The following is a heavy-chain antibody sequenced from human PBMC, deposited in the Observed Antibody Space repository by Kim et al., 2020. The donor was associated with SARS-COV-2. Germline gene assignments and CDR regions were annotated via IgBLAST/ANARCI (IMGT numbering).Heavy chain of an antibody. CDR1: GFTFDDYA. CDR3: AKVEGWRRTILKGAFDI. CDR2: ISWNSGSI. Sequence: GGSLRLFCAASGFTFDDYAMHWVRQAPGKGLEWVSGISWNSGSIGYADSVKGRFTISRDNAKNSLYLQMNSLRAEDTALYYCAKVEGWRRTILKGAFDIWGQGTMVTVSS. V-gene: IGHV3-9*01. D-gene: IGHD1-7*01. J-gene: IGHJ3*02.